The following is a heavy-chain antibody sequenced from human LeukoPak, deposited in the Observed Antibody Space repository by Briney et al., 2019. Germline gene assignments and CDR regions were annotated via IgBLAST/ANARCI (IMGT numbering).Heavy chain of an antibody. CDR2: INSDGSST. CDR3: ARVGGSYYSTRPAEYFQH. CDR1: GFTFSSYW. Sequence: AGGSLRLSCAASGFTFSSYWMPWVRHAPGKGLVWVSRINSDGSSTSYADSVKGRFTISRDNAKNTLYLQMNSLRAEDTAVYYCARVGGSYYSTRPAEYFQHWGQGTLVTVSS. J-gene: IGHJ1*01. V-gene: IGHV3-74*01. D-gene: IGHD1-26*01.